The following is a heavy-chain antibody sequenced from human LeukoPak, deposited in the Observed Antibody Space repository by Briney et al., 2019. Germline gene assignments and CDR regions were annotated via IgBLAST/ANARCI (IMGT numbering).Heavy chain of an antibody. CDR1: GYSFTSYW. V-gene: IGHV5-51*01. D-gene: IGHD2-8*01. J-gene: IGHJ6*03. CDR3: ARLAFCTNAVCFSNYYYSMDV. Sequence: GESLKISCKGSGYSFTSYWIGWVRQMPGKGLEWMGIIYPDDSDTKYSPSFQGQVTNSADKSISTAYPQWSSLKASDTAMYYCARLAFCTNAVCFSNYYYSMDVWGRGTTVTVSS. CDR2: IYPDDSDT.